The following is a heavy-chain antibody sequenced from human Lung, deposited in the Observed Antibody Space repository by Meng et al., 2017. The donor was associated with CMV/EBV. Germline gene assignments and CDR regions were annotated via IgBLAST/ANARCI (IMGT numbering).Heavy chain of an antibody. CDR2: ISSSSTYI. V-gene: IGHV3-21*01. D-gene: IGHD2-21*01. Sequence: GGSLRLXXAASGFTFSDYSINWVRQAPGKGLEWVSSISSSSTYINYADSVNGRFSISRDNAKNSVYLKMNSLRAEDTAVYYCARDLYCGCYIGTGNYYGMNGWGQGTMVTVSS. CDR1: GFTFSDYS. J-gene: IGHJ6*02. CDR3: ARDLYCGCYIGTGNYYGMNG.